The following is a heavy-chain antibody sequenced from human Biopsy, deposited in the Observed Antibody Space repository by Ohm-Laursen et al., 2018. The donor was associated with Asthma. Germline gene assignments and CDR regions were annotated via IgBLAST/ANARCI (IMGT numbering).Heavy chain of an antibody. CDR1: GFSLRTPGVG. D-gene: IGHD3-9*01. CDR2: IYWADYN. V-gene: IGHV2-5*02. CDR3: ALSQDSGFDDHSPSWFDP. J-gene: IGHJ5*02. Sequence: TQTLTLTCSFSGFSLRTPGVGVGWIRQSPGKAREWLALIYWADYNLFRPSLKRRLTITKDPSKNQVVLTMTKMDPVDSGTYYCALSQDSGFDDHSPSWFDPWGQGTLVTVSS.